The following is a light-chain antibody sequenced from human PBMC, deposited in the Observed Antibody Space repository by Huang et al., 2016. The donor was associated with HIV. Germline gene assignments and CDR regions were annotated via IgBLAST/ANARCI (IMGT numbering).Light chain of an antibody. Sequence: EIVLTQSPGTLSLSPGERATLSCRASLSVSSSYLAWYQQKPGQAPRLLIYGASSRATGIPDRFSGRGAGTDFTLTISRLEPEDFAVYYCQQYGLSPPALTFGGGTKVEIK. J-gene: IGKJ4*01. CDR1: LSVSSSY. CDR2: GAS. CDR3: QQYGLSPPALT. V-gene: IGKV3-20*01.